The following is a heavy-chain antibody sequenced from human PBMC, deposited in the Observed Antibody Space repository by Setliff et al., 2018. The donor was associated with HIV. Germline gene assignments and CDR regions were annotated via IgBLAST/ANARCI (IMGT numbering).Heavy chain of an antibody. Sequence: SETLSLTCTVSGGSFTSRSYYWGWIRQPPGKGLEWIGSIFYSGITYYNPSLKSRVTISVDTSKNQFSLKLSSVTATDTAVYYCVRGAPRPAYYYYYYMDVWGKGTTVTVSS. D-gene: IGHD6-6*01. CDR2: IFYSGIT. V-gene: IGHV4-39*01. J-gene: IGHJ6*03. CDR1: GGSFTSRSYY. CDR3: VRGAPRPAYYYYYYMDV.